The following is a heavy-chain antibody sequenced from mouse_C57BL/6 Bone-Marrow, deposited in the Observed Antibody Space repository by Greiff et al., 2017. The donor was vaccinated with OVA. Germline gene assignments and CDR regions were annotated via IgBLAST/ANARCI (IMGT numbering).Heavy chain of an antibody. CDR1: GFTFSDAW. V-gene: IGHV6-6*01. CDR2: IRNKANNPAT. Sequence: EVKLMESGGGLVQPGGSMKLSCAASGFTFSDAWMDWVRQSPEKGLEWVAEIRNKANNPATYYAESVKGRFTISRDDSKRSVYLQMNSLRAEDTGIYYCTRLGWYFDVWGTGTTVTVSS. J-gene: IGHJ1*03. CDR3: TRLGWYFDV.